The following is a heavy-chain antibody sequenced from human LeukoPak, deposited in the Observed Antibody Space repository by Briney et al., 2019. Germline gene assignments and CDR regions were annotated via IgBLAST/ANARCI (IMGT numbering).Heavy chain of an antibody. CDR2: IYYSGST. V-gene: IGHV4-39*01. CDR1: GGSISSSSYY. D-gene: IGHD2-2*01. CDR3: ARQRSLSVVVPAAPYYFDY. J-gene: IGHJ4*02. Sequence: SETLSLTCTVSGGSISSSSYYWGWIRQPPGKGLEWIGSIYYSGSTYYNPSLKSRVTISVDMSKNQFSLKLSSVTAADTAVYYCARQRSLSVVVPAAPYYFDYWGQGTLVTVSS.